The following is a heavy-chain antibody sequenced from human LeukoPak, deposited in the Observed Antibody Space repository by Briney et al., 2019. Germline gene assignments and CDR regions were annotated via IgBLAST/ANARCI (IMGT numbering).Heavy chain of an antibody. CDR1: GGSFSGYY. J-gene: IGHJ3*02. V-gene: IGHV4-34*01. D-gene: IGHD3-22*01. CDR3: ARDPWYYDSSGI. Sequence: SETLSLTCAVYGGSFSGYYWSWIRQPPGKGLEWIGEINHSGSTNYNPSLKSRVTISVDTSKNQFSLKLSSVTAADTAVYYCARDPWYYDSSGIWGQGTMVTVSS. CDR2: INHSGST.